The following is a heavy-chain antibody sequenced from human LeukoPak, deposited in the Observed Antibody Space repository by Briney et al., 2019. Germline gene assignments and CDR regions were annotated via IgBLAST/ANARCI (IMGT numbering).Heavy chain of an antibody. J-gene: IGHJ3*02. D-gene: IGHD1-1*01. CDR2: IYHSGST. V-gene: IGHV4-30-2*01. CDR1: GGSISSGGYS. Sequence: SETLSLTCAVSGGSISSGGYSWSWIRQPPGKGLEWIGYIYHSGSTYYNPSLKSRVTISVDRSKNQFSLKLSSVTAADTAVYHCATGGVRPNIWGQGTMVTVSS. CDR3: ATGGVRPNI.